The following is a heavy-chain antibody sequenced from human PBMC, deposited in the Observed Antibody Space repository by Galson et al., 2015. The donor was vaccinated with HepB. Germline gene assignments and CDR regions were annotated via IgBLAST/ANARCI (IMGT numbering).Heavy chain of an antibody. CDR2: VSAYNGYT. V-gene: IGHV1-18*01. D-gene: IGHD2-2*01. CDR3: ARALCSTSCPSEVLDI. J-gene: IGHJ3*02. CDR1: GYTFTDYG. Sequence: SVKVSCKASGYTFTDYGINWVRQAPGQGLEWMGWVSAYNGYTDYAQKFQGRVTMTTDTSTTTAYMELRSLRSDDTAVYYCARALCSTSCPSEVLDIWGQGTMVTVSS.